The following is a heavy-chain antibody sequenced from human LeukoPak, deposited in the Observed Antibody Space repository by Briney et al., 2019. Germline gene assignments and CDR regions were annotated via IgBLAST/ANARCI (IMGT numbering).Heavy chain of an antibody. D-gene: IGHD3-9*01. V-gene: IGHV3-23*01. CDR3: ASIRSLRYPADY. J-gene: IGHJ4*02. Sequence: PGGSLRLSCAASGFTFSSNSMTWVRQTPGKGLEWVSGISGSGDSTFYADSVKGRFTISRDNSKNTLYLQMNSLRAEDTAVYYCASIRSLRYPADYWGQGTLVTVSS. CDR2: ISGSGDST. CDR1: GFTFSSNS.